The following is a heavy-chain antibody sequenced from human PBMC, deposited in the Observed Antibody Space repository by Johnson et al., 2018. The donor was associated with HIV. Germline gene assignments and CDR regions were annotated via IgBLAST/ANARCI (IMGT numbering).Heavy chain of an antibody. J-gene: IGHJ3*02. CDR3: ARVEGGSSSNAFDI. Sequence: QVQLVESGGGVVQPGGSLRLSCAASGFTFSSYGMHWVRQAPGKGLEWVAVISYDGSNKYYADSVKGRFTISRDNSKNTLYLQMNSLRAEDTAVYYCARVEGGSSSNAFDIWGQGTLITVSS. V-gene: IGHV3-30*19. D-gene: IGHD6-13*01. CDR2: ISYDGSNK. CDR1: GFTFSSYG.